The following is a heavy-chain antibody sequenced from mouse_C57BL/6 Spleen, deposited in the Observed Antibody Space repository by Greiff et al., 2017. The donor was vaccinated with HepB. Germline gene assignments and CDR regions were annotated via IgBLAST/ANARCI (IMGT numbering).Heavy chain of an antibody. D-gene: IGHD1-1*01. CDR3: AREANYCGSSRYFDV. V-gene: IGHV1-69*01. CDR2: IDPSDSYT. Sequence: VQLQQPGAELVMPGASVKLSCKASGYTFPSYWMHWVKQRPGQGLEWIGEIDPSDSYTNYNQKFKGKSTLTVDKSSSTAYMQLSSLTSEDSAVYYCAREANYCGSSRYFDVWGTGTTVTVSS. CDR1: GYTFPSYW. J-gene: IGHJ1*03.